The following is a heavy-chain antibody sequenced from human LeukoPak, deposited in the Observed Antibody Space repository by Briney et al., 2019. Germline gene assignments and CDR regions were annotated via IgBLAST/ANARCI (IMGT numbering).Heavy chain of an antibody. CDR2: FDPEDGET. V-gene: IGHV1-24*01. D-gene: IGHD5-18*01. J-gene: IGHJ4*02. CDR3: ATARTIPGYSYGYYDY. Sequence: ASVKVSCKVSGYTLTELSMHWVRQAPGKGLEWMGGFDPEDGETIHAQKFQGRVTMTEDTSTDTAYMELSSLRSEDTAVYYCATARTIPGYSYGYYDYWGQGTLVTVSS. CDR1: GYTLTELS.